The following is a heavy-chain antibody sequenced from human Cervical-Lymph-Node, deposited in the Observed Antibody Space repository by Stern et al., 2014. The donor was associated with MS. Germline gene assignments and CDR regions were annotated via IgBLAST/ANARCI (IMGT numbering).Heavy chain of an antibody. CDR3: ARKEGVTTINAAFDI. D-gene: IGHD5-12*01. V-gene: IGHV3-11*01. CDR1: GFTFSDYY. CDR2: ISSSGSTI. J-gene: IGHJ3*02. Sequence: QMQLVQSGGGLVKPGGSLRLSCAASGFTFSDYYMSWIRQAPGKGLEWVSFISSSGSTIYYADSVKGRFTISRDNAKNSLYLQMNSLRAEDTAVYYCARKEGVTTINAAFDIWGQGTVVTVSS.